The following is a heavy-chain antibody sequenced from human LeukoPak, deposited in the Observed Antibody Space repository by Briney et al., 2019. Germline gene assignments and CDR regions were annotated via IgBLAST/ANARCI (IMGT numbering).Heavy chain of an antibody. CDR3: ARQTDDSSGYLQYHFDY. CDR2: IYYSGST. CDR1: GGSISSYY. V-gene: IGHV4-39*01. Sequence: SETLSLTCTVSGGSISSYYWSWIRQPPGKGLEWIGSIYYSGSTYYNPSLKSRVTISVDTSKNQFSLKLSSVTAADTAVYYCARQTDDSSGYLQYHFDYWGQGTLVTVSS. D-gene: IGHD3-22*01. J-gene: IGHJ4*02.